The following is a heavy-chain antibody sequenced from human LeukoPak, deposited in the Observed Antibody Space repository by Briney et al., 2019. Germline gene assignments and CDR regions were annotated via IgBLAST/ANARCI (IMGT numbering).Heavy chain of an antibody. Sequence: GGSLRLSCTASAFTFNTYSMNWVRQAPGKGLEWISYISSGSTTIYYADSVKGRFTISRDYAKNSLYLQMNSLRAEDMALYYCAKVQDSSGQDAFDIWGQGTMVTVSS. V-gene: IGHV3-48*04. CDR3: AKVQDSSGQDAFDI. CDR2: ISSGSTTI. CDR1: AFTFNTYS. J-gene: IGHJ3*02. D-gene: IGHD6-19*01.